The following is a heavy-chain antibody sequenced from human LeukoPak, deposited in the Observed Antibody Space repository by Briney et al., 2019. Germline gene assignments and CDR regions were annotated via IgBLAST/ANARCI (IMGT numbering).Heavy chain of an antibody. CDR2: IRSKAYGGTA. D-gene: IGHD6-13*01. CDR1: GFTFGDYA. V-gene: IGHV3-49*04. CDR3: ARSTYSSSYYVVFDY. Sequence: GGSERVSCTASGFTFGDYAMSWVRQAPGKGLEWITFIRSKAYGGTAEYAACVRGSFTFSRDDSKRIAYLQLTSLKAEDTAIYYCARSTYSSSYYVVFDYWGQGTLVTVSS. J-gene: IGHJ4*02.